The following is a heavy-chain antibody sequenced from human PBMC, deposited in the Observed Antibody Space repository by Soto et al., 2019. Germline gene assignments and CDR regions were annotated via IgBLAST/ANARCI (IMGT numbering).Heavy chain of an antibody. Sequence: PSETLSLTFTVSGGSISISSYYWGLIRQPPGKGMEWMRSIYYSGSTYYKTSLKSRVTISVDTSKNPFSLQLSSVTAADTAVYYCARPNRSGDPPGYWGQGTLVTVSS. V-gene: IGHV4-39*01. CDR1: GGSISISSYY. CDR3: ARPNRSGDPPGY. J-gene: IGHJ4*02. D-gene: IGHD4-17*01. CDR2: IYYSGST.